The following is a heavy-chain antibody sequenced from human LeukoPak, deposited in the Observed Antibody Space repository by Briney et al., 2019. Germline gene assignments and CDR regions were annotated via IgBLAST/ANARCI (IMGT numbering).Heavy chain of an antibody. Sequence: SQTLSLTCVISGDSVSSNGAAWNWVRQSPSRGLEWLGRTYYRSKWYNDYAVFVKSRITINPDTSKNQFSLQLNSVSPEDTAVYYCARELNWNDAFDIWGQGTIVTVSS. D-gene: IGHD1-1*01. V-gene: IGHV6-1*01. CDR1: GDSVSSNGAA. CDR2: TYYRSKWYN. CDR3: ARELNWNDAFDI. J-gene: IGHJ3*02.